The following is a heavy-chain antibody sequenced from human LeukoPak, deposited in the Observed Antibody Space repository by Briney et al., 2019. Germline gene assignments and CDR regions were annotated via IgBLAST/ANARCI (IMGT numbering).Heavy chain of an antibody. J-gene: IGHJ6*02. D-gene: IGHD2-15*01. Sequence: PGGSLRLSCAASGFTFSSYSMNWVRQAPGKGLEWFSSISSSSSYIYYADSVKGRFTISRDNAKNSLYLQMNSLRAEDTAVYYCARVPGDCSGGSCYLGYYYGMDVWGQGTTVTVSS. CDR2: ISSSSSYI. CDR1: GFTFSSYS. CDR3: ARVPGDCSGGSCYLGYYYGMDV. V-gene: IGHV3-21*01.